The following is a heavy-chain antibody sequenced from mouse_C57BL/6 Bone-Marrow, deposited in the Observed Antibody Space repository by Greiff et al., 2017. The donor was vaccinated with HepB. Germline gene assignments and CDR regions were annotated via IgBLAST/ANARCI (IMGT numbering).Heavy chain of an antibody. CDR3: AREASYYGSGYD. CDR2: IDPSDSYT. D-gene: IGHD1-1*01. V-gene: IGHV1-69*01. Sequence: QVQLQQPGAELVMPGASVKLSCKASGYTFTSYWMHWVKQRPGQGLEWIGEIDPSDSYTNYNQKFKGKSTLTVDKSSSTAYMQLSSLTSEDSAVYYCAREASYYGSGYDWGQGTTLTVSS. CDR1: GYTFTSYW. J-gene: IGHJ2*01.